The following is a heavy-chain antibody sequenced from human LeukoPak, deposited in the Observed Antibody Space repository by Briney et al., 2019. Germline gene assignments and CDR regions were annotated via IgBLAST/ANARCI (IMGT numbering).Heavy chain of an antibody. D-gene: IGHD1-26*01. CDR1: GFTFSSYE. J-gene: IGHJ4*02. V-gene: IGHV4-38-2*01. CDR2: IYYSGST. Sequence: GSLRLSCAASGFTFSSYEMNWVRQPPGKGLEWIGSIYYSGSTHYSPSLKSRVTISVDTSKNQFSLKLSSVTAADTAVYYCARGVGPTTAQSTFDYWGQGALVTVSS. CDR3: ARGVGPTTAQSTFDY.